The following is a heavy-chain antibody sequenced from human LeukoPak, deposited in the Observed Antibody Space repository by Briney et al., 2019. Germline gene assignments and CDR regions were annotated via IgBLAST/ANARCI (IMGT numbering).Heavy chain of an antibody. Sequence: PGRSLRLSCAASGFTFSSYAMHWVRQAPGKGLEWVAVISYDGSNKYYADSVKGRFTLSRDNSKNTLYLQMNSLRAEDTAVYYCARRSRYSSSWYGTLLDYWGQGTLVTVSS. D-gene: IGHD6-13*01. CDR3: ARRSRYSSSWYGTLLDY. V-gene: IGHV3-30-3*01. CDR2: ISYDGSNK. J-gene: IGHJ4*02. CDR1: GFTFSSYA.